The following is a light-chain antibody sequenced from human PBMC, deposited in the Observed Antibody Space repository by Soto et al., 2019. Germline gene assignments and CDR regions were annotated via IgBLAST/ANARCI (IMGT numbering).Light chain of an antibody. CDR2: GAS. J-gene: IGKJ4*02. CDR1: QSVSSN. CDR3: QQYSNWPLT. V-gene: IGKV3-15*01. Sequence: EIVMTQSPATLSVSPGERATLSCRASQSVSSNLAWYQQKPGQAPRLLIYGASTRATGIPARFSGSGSGTDFTLTISSLQSEDFAFYYCQQYSNWPLTFGGGTKVEIK.